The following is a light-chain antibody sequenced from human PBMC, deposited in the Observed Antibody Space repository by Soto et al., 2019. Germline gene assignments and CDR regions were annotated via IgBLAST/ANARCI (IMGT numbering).Light chain of an antibody. J-gene: IGLJ1*01. CDR3: SSYTSSSTYV. CDR2: EDS. V-gene: IGLV2-18*02. CDR1: SSDVGSYNR. Sequence: QSVLTQPPSLSGSPGQSVTISCTGTSSDVGSYNRVSWYQQPPGTAPKLMIYEDSNRPSGVPDRFSGSKSGNTASLTISGLQAEDEADYYCSSYTSSSTYVFGTGTKVNVL.